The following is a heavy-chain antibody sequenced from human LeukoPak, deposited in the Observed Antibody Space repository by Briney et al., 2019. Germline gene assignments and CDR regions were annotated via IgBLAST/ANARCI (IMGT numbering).Heavy chain of an antibody. J-gene: IGHJ4*02. CDR1: GFPFSSYA. Sequence: GGSLRLSCAASGFPFSSYAMSWVRQAPGRGLEWVSAFSGSSGSTYYGDSVKGRFTISRNNSKNTLYLQMTSLRAEDTAVYYCAKAGIIAAADSIDYWGQGTLVTVSS. CDR3: AKAGIIAAADSIDY. V-gene: IGHV3-23*01. CDR2: FSGSSGST. D-gene: IGHD6-13*01.